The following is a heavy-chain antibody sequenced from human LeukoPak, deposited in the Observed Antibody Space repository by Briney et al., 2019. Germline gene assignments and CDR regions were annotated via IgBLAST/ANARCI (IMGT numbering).Heavy chain of an antibody. CDR1: GFTFGDYA. J-gene: IGHJ4*02. Sequence: GGSLRLSCTASGFTFGDYAMSWVRQAPGKGLEWVGFIRSKAYGGTTEYAASVKGRFTISRDDSKSIAYLQMNSLKTEDTAVYYCTVEYYYDCSGYCSFDYWGQGTLVTVSS. CDR2: IRSKAYGGTT. CDR3: TVEYYYDCSGYCSFDY. V-gene: IGHV3-49*04. D-gene: IGHD3-22*01.